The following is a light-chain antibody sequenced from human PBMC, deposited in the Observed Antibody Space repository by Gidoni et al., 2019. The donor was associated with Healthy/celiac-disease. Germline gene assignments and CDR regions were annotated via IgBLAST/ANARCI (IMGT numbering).Light chain of an antibody. Sequence: DIQMTQSPSTLSASVGDRVTITCRASQSISNWLAWYQQKPGKAPKLLIYKASSLESGVPSRFSGSGSGTEFTLTISSLQPDDFATYFCQQYNNYPTFGQGTKLEIK. CDR2: KAS. CDR3: QQYNNYPT. J-gene: IGKJ2*01. CDR1: QSISNW. V-gene: IGKV1-5*03.